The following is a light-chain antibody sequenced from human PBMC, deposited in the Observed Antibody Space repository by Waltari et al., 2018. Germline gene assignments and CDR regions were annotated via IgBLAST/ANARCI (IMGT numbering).Light chain of an antibody. V-gene: IGLV2-14*01. CDR2: EVS. CDR3: SSYTTSSAPGV. Sequence: QSALTQPASVSGSPGQSITISCSGTDSDVGSYYFVSWSQQHPGKAPHPIIYEVSNRASGISNRFSASKAGNTASLTISGLQAEDEADYYCSSYTTSSAPGVFGTGTRVTVL. J-gene: IGLJ1*01. CDR1: DSDVGSYYF.